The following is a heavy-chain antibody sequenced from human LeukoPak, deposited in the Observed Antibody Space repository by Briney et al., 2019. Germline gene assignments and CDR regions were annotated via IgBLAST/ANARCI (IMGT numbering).Heavy chain of an antibody. V-gene: IGHV4-34*01. J-gene: IGHJ2*01. CDR1: GGSFSGYY. CDR2: ISHSGST. CDR3: ARALLSMVRGATWYFDL. Sequence: SETLSLTCAVYGGSFSGYYWSWIRQPPGKGLEWIGEISHSGSTNYNPSLKSRVTISVDTSKNQFSLKLSSVTAADTAVYYCARALLSMVRGATWYFDLWGRGTLVTVSS. D-gene: IGHD3-10*01.